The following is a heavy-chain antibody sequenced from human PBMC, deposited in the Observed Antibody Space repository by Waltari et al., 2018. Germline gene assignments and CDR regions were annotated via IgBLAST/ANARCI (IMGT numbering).Heavy chain of an antibody. D-gene: IGHD3-3*01. V-gene: IGHV4-34*01. J-gene: IGHJ4*02. CDR2: INHSGST. Sequence: QVQLQQWGAGLLKPSETLSLTCAVYGGSFSGDSWRWIRQSPGKGLEWIGEINHSGSTNYNPSLKSRVTISVDTSKNQFSLKLSSVTAADTAVYYCARGLSPYYDFWSGYFGYWGQGTLVTVSS. CDR3: ARGLSPYYDFWSGYFGY. CDR1: GGSFSGDS.